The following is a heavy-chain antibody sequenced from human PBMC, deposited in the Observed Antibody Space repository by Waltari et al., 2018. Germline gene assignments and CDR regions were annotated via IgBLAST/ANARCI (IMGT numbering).Heavy chain of an antibody. Sequence: EVQLVESGGGLVQPGGSLRLSCAASGFTFSSYWMSWVRQAPGKGLEWVANIKQDGSEKYYVDSVKGRFTISRDNAKNSLYLQMNSLRAEDTAVYYCARDLWFGDHPTDAFDIWGQGTMVTVSS. D-gene: IGHD3-10*01. J-gene: IGHJ3*02. CDR3: ARDLWFGDHPTDAFDI. V-gene: IGHV3-7*01. CDR1: GFTFSSYW. CDR2: IKQDGSEK.